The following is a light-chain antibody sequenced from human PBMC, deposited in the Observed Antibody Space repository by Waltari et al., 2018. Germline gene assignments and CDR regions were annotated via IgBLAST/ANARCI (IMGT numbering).Light chain of an antibody. CDR3: MQGTHWPPIT. V-gene: IGKV2-30*02. CDR1: QSLVHSDGNTF. Sequence: VLTQSPLSLPVSPGEPASISCRSSQSLVHSDGNTFLNWFQHRPGQSPRRLIYKVSNRDFGVPDRFSGSGSGTDFTLKISRVEAEDVGVYYCMQGTHWPPITFGQGTRLEIK. J-gene: IGKJ5*01. CDR2: KVS.